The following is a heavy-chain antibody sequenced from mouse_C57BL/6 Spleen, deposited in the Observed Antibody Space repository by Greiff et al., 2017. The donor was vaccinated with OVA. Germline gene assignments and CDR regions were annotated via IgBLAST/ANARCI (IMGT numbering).Heavy chain of an antibody. D-gene: IGHD2-4*01. CDR3: AREGDYDRGLFDY. V-gene: IGHV1-18*01. CDR2: INPNNGGT. J-gene: IGHJ2*01. CDR1: GYTFTDYN. Sequence: EVMLVESGPELVKPGASVKIPCKASGYTFTDYNMDWVKQSHGKSLEWIGDINPNNGGTIYNQKFKGKATLTVDKSSSTAYMELRSLTSEDTAVYYCAREGDYDRGLFDYWGQGTTLTVSS.